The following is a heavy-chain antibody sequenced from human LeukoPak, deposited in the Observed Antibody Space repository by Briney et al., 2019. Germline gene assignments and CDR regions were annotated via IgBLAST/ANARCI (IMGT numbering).Heavy chain of an antibody. CDR1: GYSFTSYW. D-gene: IGHD3-22*01. CDR2: IYPGDSGT. J-gene: IGHJ5*02. Sequence: GESLKISCKGSGYSFTSYWIGWVRQMPGKGLEWMGIIYPGDSGTRYSPSFQGQVTISADKSISTAYLQWSSLKASDTAMYYCARQGAYYYDSSGYYYWFDPWGQGTLVTVSS. V-gene: IGHV5-51*01. CDR3: ARQGAYYYDSSGYYYWFDP.